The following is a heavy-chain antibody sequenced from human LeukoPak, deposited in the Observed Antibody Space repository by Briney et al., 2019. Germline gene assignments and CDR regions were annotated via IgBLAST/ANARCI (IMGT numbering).Heavy chain of an antibody. CDR3: ARGDDHYYYALDV. V-gene: IGHV1-46*01. Sequence: VASVKVSCTASGDTFTNYFVHWVRHPPAPGPEWMGLIHTSGGSTTYAQKFQGRVTMTGDTSTSTVYMELSSLRSEDTAVYYCARGDDHYYYALDVWGQGTTVAVSS. J-gene: IGHJ6*02. D-gene: IGHD5-24*01. CDR2: IHTSGGST. CDR1: GDTFTNYF.